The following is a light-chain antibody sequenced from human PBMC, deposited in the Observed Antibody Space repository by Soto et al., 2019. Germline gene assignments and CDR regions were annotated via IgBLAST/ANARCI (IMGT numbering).Light chain of an antibody. CDR3: SSYTTSSSWV. CDR1: SGDIGVYNY. V-gene: IGLV2-14*01. Sequence: QSALTQPASVSGSPGQSITISCTGTSGDIGVYNYVSWYQQHPGKAPKLMISDVFNRPSGVSSRFSGSKSGNTASLTISGLQDEDEGDYICSSYTTSSSWVFGGGTKLTVL. J-gene: IGLJ3*02. CDR2: DVF.